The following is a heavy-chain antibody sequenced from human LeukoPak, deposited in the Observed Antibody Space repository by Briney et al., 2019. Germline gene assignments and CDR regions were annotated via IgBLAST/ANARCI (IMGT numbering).Heavy chain of an antibody. D-gene: IGHD6-19*01. CDR2: ISGSGGST. V-gene: IGHV3-23*01. CDR1: GFTFSSFA. CDR3: AKVKGGWYYFDY. J-gene: IGHJ4*02. Sequence: GSLRPSCAASGFTFSSFAMGWVRQAPRKGLEWVSGISGSGGSTYYADSVKGRFTISRDNSKNTLYLQMNSLRAEDTAVYYCAKVKGGWYYFDYWGQGTLVTVSS.